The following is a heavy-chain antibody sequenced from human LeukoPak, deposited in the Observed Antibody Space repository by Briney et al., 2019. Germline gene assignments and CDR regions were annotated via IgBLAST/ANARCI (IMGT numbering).Heavy chain of an antibody. D-gene: IGHD5-24*01. J-gene: IGHJ4*02. V-gene: IGHV1-69*04. CDR1: GGTFSSYA. Sequence: ASVKVSCKASGGTFSSYAISWVRQAPGQGLEWMGRILPIFGIANYAQKFQGRVTITADKSTSTAYMELSSLRSEDTAVYYCAREGEDVEMANWGQGTLVTVSS. CDR3: AREGEDVEMAN. CDR2: ILPIFGIA.